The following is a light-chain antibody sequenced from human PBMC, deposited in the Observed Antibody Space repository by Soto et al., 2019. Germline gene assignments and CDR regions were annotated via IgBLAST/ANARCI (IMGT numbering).Light chain of an antibody. Sequence: QSVLTQPPSASGTPGQRVTISCSGSSSNIGINYVYWYQQRPGTAPKLLIYTNDQRPSGVPDRFSGSKSGTSASLAISGLRSEDDGDYCCAVWDDSLSAYVFGTGTKLTVL. CDR3: AVWDDSLSAYV. CDR2: TND. CDR1: SSNIGINY. V-gene: IGLV1-47*02. J-gene: IGLJ1*01.